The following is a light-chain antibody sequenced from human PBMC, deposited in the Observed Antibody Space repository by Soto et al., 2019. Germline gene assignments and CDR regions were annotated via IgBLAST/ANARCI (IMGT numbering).Light chain of an antibody. CDR1: SSNIGAGYD. Sequence: QPVLTQAPSVSGAPGQRVTISCTGSSSNIGAGYDVQWYQHLPGTAPKLLIHGNTNRPSGVPDPFSGSKSGTSASLAITALQAEDEGDYYCQSYDTTLSSWVFGGGTKLTVL. CDR2: GNT. V-gene: IGLV1-40*01. CDR3: QSYDTTLSSWV. J-gene: IGLJ3*02.